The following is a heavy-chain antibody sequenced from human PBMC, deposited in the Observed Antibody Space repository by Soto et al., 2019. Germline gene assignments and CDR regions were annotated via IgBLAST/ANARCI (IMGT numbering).Heavy chain of an antibody. CDR2: MWYDGTNK. J-gene: IGHJ3*02. D-gene: IGHD3-3*01. CDR3: ARDANFGTKGGSFDI. Sequence: PGGSLRLSCAASGFTFRIYSMHWVRQSPGKGLEWVAVMWYDGTNKYYGESVKGRFTISRDNSENTLYLQMNSLRVEDTAVYYCARDANFGTKGGSFDIWGHGTLVTVSS. CDR1: GFTFRIYS. V-gene: IGHV3-33*01.